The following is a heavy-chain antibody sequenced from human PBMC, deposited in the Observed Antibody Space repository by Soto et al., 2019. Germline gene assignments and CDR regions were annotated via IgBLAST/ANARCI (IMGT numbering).Heavy chain of an antibody. CDR1: GDSISSGYY. CDR3: ARLDSSGYYYGYYFDY. CDR2: IYYSGST. J-gene: IGHJ4*02. V-gene: IGHV4-31*11. Sequence: SETLSLTCAVSGDSISSGYYWSWIRQHPGKGLEWIGYIYYSGSTYYNPSLKSRVTISVDTSKNQFSLKLSSVTAADTAVYYCARLDSSGYYYGYYFDYWGQGTLVTVSS. D-gene: IGHD3-22*01.